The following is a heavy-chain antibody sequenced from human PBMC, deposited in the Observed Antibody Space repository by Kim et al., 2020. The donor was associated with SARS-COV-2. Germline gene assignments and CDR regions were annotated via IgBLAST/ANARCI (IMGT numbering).Heavy chain of an antibody. CDR1: GYSISSGYY. CDR2: IYHSGST. J-gene: IGHJ3*01. CDR3: ARETTMITFGGVSVIDA. Sequence: SETLSLTCTVSGYSISSGYYWGWIRQPPGKGLEWIGSIYHSGSTYYNPSLKSRVTISVDTSKNQFSLKLSSVTAADTAVYYCARETTMITFGGVSVIDA. V-gene: IGHV4-38-2*02. D-gene: IGHD3-16*02.